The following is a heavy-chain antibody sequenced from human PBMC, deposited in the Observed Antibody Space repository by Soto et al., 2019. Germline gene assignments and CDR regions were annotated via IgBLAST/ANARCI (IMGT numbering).Heavy chain of an antibody. D-gene: IGHD7-27*01. CDR2: MSPNSGNT. CDR1: GYTFTSYD. CDR3: ARGPPNWGFDS. J-gene: IGHJ4*01. Sequence: QVQLVQSGAEVKKPGASVKVSCKPSGYTFTSYDINWVRQAPGQGLEWMGWMSPNSGNTGYAKKFQGRVTMTWSTSISTAYRELSSLRSEDTAVYYCARGPPNWGFDSWGQGTLVIVSS. V-gene: IGHV1-8*01.